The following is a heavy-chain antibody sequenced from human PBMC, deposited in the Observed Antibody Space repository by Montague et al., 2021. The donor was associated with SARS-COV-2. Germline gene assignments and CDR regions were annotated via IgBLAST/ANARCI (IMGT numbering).Heavy chain of an antibody. Sequence: SETLSLTCAVYGGSFGDDHWSWIRQPPGKGLEWIGNISQSGRTNYNPSXXSRVTISVDTSKNQFSLKLTSVTAADTGLYFCARGHLSVSMIVVVFTSASYYFDYWGQGAQATVS. D-gene: IGHD3-22*01. CDR2: ISQSGRT. CDR1: GGSFGDDH. J-gene: IGHJ4*02. CDR3: ARGHLSVSMIVVVFTSASYYFDY. V-gene: IGHV4-34*01.